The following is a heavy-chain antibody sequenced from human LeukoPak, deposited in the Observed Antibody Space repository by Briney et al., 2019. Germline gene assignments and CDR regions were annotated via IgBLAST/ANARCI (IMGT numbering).Heavy chain of an antibody. CDR3: ASTRSVNNG. Sequence: SETLSLTCAVYGGSFSGYYWSWIRQPPGKGLEWIGEINHSGSTNYNPSLKSRVTISVDTSKNQFSLKLSSVTAADTAVYYCASTRSVNNGWGQGTLVTVSS. D-gene: IGHD1/OR15-1a*01. J-gene: IGHJ4*02. V-gene: IGHV4-34*01. CDR1: GGSFSGYY. CDR2: INHSGST.